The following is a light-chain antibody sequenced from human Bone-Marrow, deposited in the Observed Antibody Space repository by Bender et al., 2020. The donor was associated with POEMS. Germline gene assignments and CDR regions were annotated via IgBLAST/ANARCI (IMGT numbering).Light chain of an antibody. J-gene: IGLJ1*01. V-gene: IGLV2-8*01. CDR1: RSDVGRYDY. Sequence: QSALTQPPSASGSPGQSVTISCTGTRSDVGRYDYVSWYQQHPGKAPKLMIYEVTKRPSGVPDRFSGSKSGNTASLTVSRLQAEDEADYYCSSYAGSKNYVFGTGTKVTVL. CDR3: SSYAGSKNYV. CDR2: EVT.